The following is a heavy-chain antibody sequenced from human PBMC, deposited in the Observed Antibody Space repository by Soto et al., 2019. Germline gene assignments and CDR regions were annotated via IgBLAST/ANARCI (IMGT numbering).Heavy chain of an antibody. Sequence: QVQLVQSGAEVKKPGASVKVSCKASGYTFTGYYMHWVRQAPGQGLGWMGWINPNSGGTNYAQKVQGWVTLTRDTSLSTAYMELSRMRSDDTVVYYCARDSGYDSRVDHWGQGTLVTVSS. CDR3: ARDSGYDSRVDH. V-gene: IGHV1-2*04. CDR2: INPNSGGT. D-gene: IGHD5-12*01. CDR1: GYTFTGYY. J-gene: IGHJ4*02.